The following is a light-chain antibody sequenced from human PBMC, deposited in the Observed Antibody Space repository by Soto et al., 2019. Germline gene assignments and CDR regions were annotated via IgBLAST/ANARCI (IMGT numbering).Light chain of an antibody. CDR3: QSYESSLSGFYV. CDR2: GNS. CDR1: SSNIGAGYD. J-gene: IGLJ1*01. V-gene: IGLV1-40*01. Sequence: QSALTQPPSVSGAPGQGVTISCTGSSSNIGAGYDVHWYQQLPGTAPKLLIYGNSNRPSGVPDRFSGSKSGTSASLAITGLQAEDEADYYCQSYESSLSGFYVFGTGTKVTVL.